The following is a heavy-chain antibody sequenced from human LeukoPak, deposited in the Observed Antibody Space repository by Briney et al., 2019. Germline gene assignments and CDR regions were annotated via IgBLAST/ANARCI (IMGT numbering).Heavy chain of an antibody. D-gene: IGHD2-2*01. Sequence: ASVKVSCKASGYTFKSYGISWVRQAPAQGLEWMGWISAYNGNTNYAQKLQGRVTMTTDTSTSTAYMELRSLRSDDTAVYYCARAAGYCSSTSCYPRWFDPWGQGTLVTVSS. CDR3: ARAAGYCSSTSCYPRWFDP. CDR1: GYTFKSYG. J-gene: IGHJ5*02. V-gene: IGHV1-18*01. CDR2: ISAYNGNT.